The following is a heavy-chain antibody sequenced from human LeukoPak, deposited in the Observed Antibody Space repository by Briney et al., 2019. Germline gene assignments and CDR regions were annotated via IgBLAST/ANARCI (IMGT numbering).Heavy chain of an antibody. J-gene: IGHJ3*02. CDR3: ARGGGNWAFWSGYYAFDI. CDR2: ISGSADST. CDR1: GFSFSVSW. Sequence: GGSLRLSCAASGFSFSVSWMSWVRHTPGKGLEWVSVISGSADSTYYADSVKGRFTISRDNSKNTLYLQMNSLRAEDTAVYYCARGGGNWAFWSGYYAFDIWGQGTMVTVSS. V-gene: IGHV3-23*01. D-gene: IGHD3-3*01.